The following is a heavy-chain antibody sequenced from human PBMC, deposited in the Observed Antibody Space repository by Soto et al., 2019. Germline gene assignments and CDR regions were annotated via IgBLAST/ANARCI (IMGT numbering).Heavy chain of an antibody. V-gene: IGHV3-49*03. D-gene: IGHD3-10*01. CDR1: GFTFGDYA. Sequence: EVQLVESGEGLVQPGRSLRLSCTASGFTFGDYAMSWFRQAPGKGLEWVGFIRSKAYGGTTEYAASVKGRFTISRDDSKSIAYLQMNSLKTEDTAVYYCTRSSMVRGVIIRPDNWFDPWGQGTLVTVSS. J-gene: IGHJ5*02. CDR2: IRSKAYGGTT. CDR3: TRSSMVRGVIIRPDNWFDP.